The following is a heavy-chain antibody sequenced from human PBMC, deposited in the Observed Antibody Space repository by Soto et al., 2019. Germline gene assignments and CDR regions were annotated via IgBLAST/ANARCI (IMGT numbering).Heavy chain of an antibody. CDR2: TIPVFNTA. CDR1: GGTLSDHG. CDR3: ARGVYGSGNYYTGPSAFDI. J-gene: IGHJ3*02. V-gene: IGHV1-69*06. Sequence: QVQLEQSGAEVKKPGSSVKVSCKASGGTLSDHGVAWLRQAPGQGLEWMGGTIPVFNTAKYAQKFQGRVTVNADKFTNIAHMELSSLRSDDTAFYFCARGVYGSGNYYTGPSAFDIWGQGTMVIVSS. D-gene: IGHD3-10*01.